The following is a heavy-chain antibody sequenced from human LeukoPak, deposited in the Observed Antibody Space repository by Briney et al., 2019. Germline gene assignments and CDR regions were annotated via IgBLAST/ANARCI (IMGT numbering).Heavy chain of an antibody. D-gene: IGHD1-26*01. CDR2: FYVGGAT. CDR3: ANVIPRYSGSSVGAFDI. V-gene: IGHV3-53*01. Sequence: GGSLRLSRAVSGFSVTNNYMSWVRQAPGKGLEWVSVFYVGGATYYADSVKGRFTIFRDNSKNTLYLQMNSLRVEDTAVYYCANVIPRYSGSSVGAFDIWGQGTMVTVSS. J-gene: IGHJ3*02. CDR1: GFSVTNNY.